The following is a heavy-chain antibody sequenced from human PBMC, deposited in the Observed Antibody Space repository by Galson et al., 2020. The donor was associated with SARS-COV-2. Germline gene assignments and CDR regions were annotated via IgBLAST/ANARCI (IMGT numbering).Heavy chain of an antibody. Sequence: SQASETLSLTCAVYGGSFSGYYWSWIRQPPGKGLEWIGEINHSGSTNYNPSLKSRVTISVDTSKNQFSLKLSSVTAADTAVYYCWAPWGSGDYYYYGMDVWGKGTTVNVSS. J-gene: IGHJ6*04. D-gene: IGHD7-27*01. CDR3: WAPWGSGDYYYYGMDV. CDR2: INHSGST. CDR1: GGSFSGYY. V-gene: IGHV4-34*01.